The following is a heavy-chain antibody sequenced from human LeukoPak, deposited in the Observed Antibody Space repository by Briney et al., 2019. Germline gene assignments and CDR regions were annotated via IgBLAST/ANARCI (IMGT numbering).Heavy chain of an antibody. J-gene: IGHJ4*02. D-gene: IGHD2-15*01. CDR1: GFTFEDHV. V-gene: IGHV3-9*01. Sequence: GRSLRLSCAASGFTFEDHVMHWVRQAPGKGLEWVSSISWSGDRMGYADAVKGRFTISRDNAKNSLFLQMNSLRVEDTALYYCAKDLGGSAATVWGQGTLVTVSS. CDR3: AKDLGGSAATV. CDR2: ISWSGDRM.